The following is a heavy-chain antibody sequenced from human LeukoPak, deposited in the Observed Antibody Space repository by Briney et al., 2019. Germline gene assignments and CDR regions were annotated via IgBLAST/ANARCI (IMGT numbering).Heavy chain of an antibody. CDR1: GGSISSSSYY. J-gene: IGHJ4*02. V-gene: IGHV4-39*07. CDR3: ARDRYYDYVFDY. D-gene: IGHD3-16*01. Sequence: PSETLSLTCTVSGGSISSSSYYWGWIRQPPGKGLEWIGSIYYSGSTYYNPSLKSRVTISVDTSKNQFSLKLSPVTAADTAVYYCARDRYYDYVFDYWGQGTLVTVSS. CDR2: IYYSGST.